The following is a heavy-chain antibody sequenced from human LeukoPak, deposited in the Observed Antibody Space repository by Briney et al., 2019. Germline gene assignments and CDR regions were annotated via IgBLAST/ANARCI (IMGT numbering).Heavy chain of an antibody. CDR1: GGTFSSHA. D-gene: IGHD4-17*01. CDR3: ARDAPQIAYGDNHYFDY. CDR2: IIPIFGTA. Sequence: SVKVSCKASGGTFSSHAISWVRQAPGQGLEWMGGIIPIFGTANYAQKFQGRVTITADGSTSTAYMELSSLRSEDTAAYYCARDAPQIAYGDNHYFDYWGQGTLVTVSS. J-gene: IGHJ4*02. V-gene: IGHV1-69*13.